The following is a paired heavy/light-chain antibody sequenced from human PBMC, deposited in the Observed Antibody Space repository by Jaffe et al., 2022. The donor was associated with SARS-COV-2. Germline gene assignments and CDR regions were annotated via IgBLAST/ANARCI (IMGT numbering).Heavy chain of an antibody. J-gene: IGHJ3*02. CDR2: TYSGGSTSSGGST. D-gene: IGHD3-10*01. CDR1: ESSVRTNY. V-gene: IGHV3-23*03. Sequence: EVQLVESGGGLIQPGGSLRLSCATSESSVRTNYMSWVRQAPGKGLEWVSVTYSGGSTSSGGSTYYADSVKGRFTISRDNSKNTLYLQMNSLRDEDTAVYYCLSGSLKDGFDIWGQGTMVTVSS. CDR3: LSGSLKDGFDI.
Light chain of an antibody. Sequence: EIVLTQSPATLSLSPGERATLSCRASQSISSYLAWYQQKPGQAPRLLIYDASNRATGIPARFSGSGSGTDFTLTISSLEPEDFAVYYCQQRSHWPPLTFGGGTKVEIK. CDR2: DAS. CDR3: QQRSHWPPLT. V-gene: IGKV3-11*01. J-gene: IGKJ4*01. CDR1: QSISSY.